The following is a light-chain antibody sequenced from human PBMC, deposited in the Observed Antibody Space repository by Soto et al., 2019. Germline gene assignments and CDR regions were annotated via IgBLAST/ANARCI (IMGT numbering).Light chain of an antibody. CDR2: GAS. CDR1: QSFSSSY. Sequence: EIVLTQSPGTLSLSPGERATLSCRASQSFSSSYLAWYQQKPGQAPRLLIYGASSRGTGIPDRFSGSGSGTDFTLTISRLEPEDFAVYYCQQYGTSITFGQGTRLEI. J-gene: IGKJ5*01. CDR3: QQYGTSIT. V-gene: IGKV3-20*01.